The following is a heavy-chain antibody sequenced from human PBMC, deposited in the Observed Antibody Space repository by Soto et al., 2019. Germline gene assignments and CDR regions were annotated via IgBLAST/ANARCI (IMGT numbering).Heavy chain of an antibody. CDR2: MNPNSGNT. CDR1: GYTFTSYD. CDR3: ARVIRVYCSGGSCYFDYYYMDV. D-gene: IGHD2-15*01. Sequence: GASVKVSCKASGYTFTSYDINWLLQATGQGLEWMGWMNPNSGNTGYAQKFQGRVTMTRNTSISTAYMELSSLRSEDTAVYYCARVIRVYCSGGSCYFDYYYMDVWGKGTMVTVSS. V-gene: IGHV1-8*01. J-gene: IGHJ6*03.